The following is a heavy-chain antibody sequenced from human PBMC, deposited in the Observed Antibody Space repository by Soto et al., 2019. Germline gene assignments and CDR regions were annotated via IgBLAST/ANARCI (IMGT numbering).Heavy chain of an antibody. CDR3: ATMGTPATGLYYFDY. CDR1: GGSFSGYY. J-gene: IGHJ4*02. Sequence: SETLSLTCAVYGGSFSGYYWSWIRRPPGKGLEWIGFISYSGSAYYNPSLKSRVTISVDTSKNQFSLNLSFVTAADTAVYYCATMGTPATGLYYFDYWGQGTLVTVSS. CDR2: ISYSGSA. D-gene: IGHD2-15*01. V-gene: IGHV4-30-4*01.